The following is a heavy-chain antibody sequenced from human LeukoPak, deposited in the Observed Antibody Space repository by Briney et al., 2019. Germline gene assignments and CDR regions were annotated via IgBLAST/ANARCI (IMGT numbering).Heavy chain of an antibody. Sequence: GRSLRLSCAASGFTFSSYGMHWVRQAPGKGLEWVAVISYDGSNKYYADSVKGRFTISRDNSKNTLYLQMNSLRAEDTAAYYCAKVVAVAATGDYWGQGTLVTVSS. D-gene: IGHD6-19*01. CDR1: GFTFSSYG. V-gene: IGHV3-30*18. J-gene: IGHJ4*02. CDR3: AKVVAVAATGDY. CDR2: ISYDGSNK.